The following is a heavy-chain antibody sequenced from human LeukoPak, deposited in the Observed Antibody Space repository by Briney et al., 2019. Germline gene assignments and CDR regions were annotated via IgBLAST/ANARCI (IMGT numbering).Heavy chain of an antibody. J-gene: IGHJ4*02. D-gene: IGHD2-15*01. CDR3: VRGYCVGSSCSRAY. CDR1: GFTFSNYW. Sequence: GGSLRLSCAASGFTFSNYWMYWVRQGPGKGLVWVSRIKTDGSSTTYADSVKGRFTISRDNAKNTLYLQMNSLRAKDTAVYYCVRGYCVGSSCSRAYWGQGTLVTVSS. CDR2: IKTDGSST. V-gene: IGHV3-74*01.